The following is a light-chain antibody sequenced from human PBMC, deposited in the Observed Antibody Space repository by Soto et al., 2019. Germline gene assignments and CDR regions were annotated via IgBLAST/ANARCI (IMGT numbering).Light chain of an antibody. CDR1: SSNIGAGYD. CDR3: QSYDSSLSGSRV. CDR2: GNS. Sequence: VLSQPPSVSGSPGQRVTISCTGSSSNIGAGYDVHWYQQLPGTAPKLLIYGNSNRPSGVPDRFSGSKSGTSASLAITGLQAEDEADYYCQSYDSSLSGSRVFGTGTKVTVL. J-gene: IGLJ1*01. V-gene: IGLV1-40*01.